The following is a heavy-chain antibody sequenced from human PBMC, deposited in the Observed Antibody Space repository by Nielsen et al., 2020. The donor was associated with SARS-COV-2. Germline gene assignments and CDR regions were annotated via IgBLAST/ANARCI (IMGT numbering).Heavy chain of an antibody. V-gene: IGHV3-33*01. Sequence: GGSLRLSCAASGFTFNNYGMHWVRQAPGKGLEWVAVVWYDGTDKYYADSVKGRFTISRDNAKNSLYLQMNSLRAEDTAVYYCARDSSGWYAFGMDVWGQGTTVTVSS. D-gene: IGHD6-19*01. CDR2: VWYDGTDK. CDR1: GFTFNNYG. CDR3: ARDSSGWYAFGMDV. J-gene: IGHJ6*02.